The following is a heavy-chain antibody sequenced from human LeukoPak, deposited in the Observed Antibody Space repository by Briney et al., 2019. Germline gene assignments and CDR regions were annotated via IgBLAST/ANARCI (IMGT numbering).Heavy chain of an antibody. Sequence: PGRSLRLSCAASGFTFSSYGMHWVRQAPGKGLEWVGRIKSKTDGGTTDYAAPVKGRFTISRDDSKNTLYLQMNSLKTEDTAVYYCTTDELGDTAMVVNYYFDYWGQGTLVTVSS. D-gene: IGHD5-18*01. CDR2: IKSKTDGGTT. V-gene: IGHV3-15*01. J-gene: IGHJ4*02. CDR1: GFTFSSYG. CDR3: TTDELGDTAMVVNYYFDY.